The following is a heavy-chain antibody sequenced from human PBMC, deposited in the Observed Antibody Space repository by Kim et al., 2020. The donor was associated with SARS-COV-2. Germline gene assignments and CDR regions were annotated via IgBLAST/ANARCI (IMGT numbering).Heavy chain of an antibody. CDR1: GFTFSSYG. V-gene: IGHV3-33*01. Sequence: GGSLRLSCAASGFTFSSYGMHWVRQAPGKGLEWVAVIWYDGSNKYYADSVKGRFTISRDNSKNTLYLQMNSLRAEDTAVYYCARDLVRYSGSYHPWGQGTLVTVSS. J-gene: IGHJ5*02. D-gene: IGHD1-26*01. CDR2: IWYDGSNK. CDR3: ARDLVRYSGSYHP.